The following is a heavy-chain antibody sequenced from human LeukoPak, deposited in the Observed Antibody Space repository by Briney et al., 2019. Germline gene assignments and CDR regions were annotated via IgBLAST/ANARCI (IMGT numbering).Heavy chain of an antibody. Sequence: PGGSLRLSCAVSGFTFRNYWMSWVRQAPGKGLEWVANIKQDGSEKYYVDSVKGRFTISRDNAKNSLYLQMNSLRAEDTAVYYCARRYFDYWGQGTLVTVSS. V-gene: IGHV3-7*01. J-gene: IGHJ4*02. CDR3: ARRYFDY. CDR1: GFTFRNYW. CDR2: IKQDGSEK.